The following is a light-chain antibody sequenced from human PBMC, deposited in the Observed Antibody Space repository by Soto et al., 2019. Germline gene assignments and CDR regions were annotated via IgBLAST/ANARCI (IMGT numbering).Light chain of an antibody. V-gene: IGLV2-14*01. J-gene: IGLJ2*01. Sequence: QSALTQPASVSGSPGQSITISCTGTSSDVGGYNYVSWYQQHPGKAPKLMIYDVSNRPSGVSNRFSGFKSGNTASLTISGLKADDEADYYCSSYTSSSTRVFGGGTKVTVL. CDR2: DVS. CDR3: SSYTSSSTRV. CDR1: SSDVGGYNY.